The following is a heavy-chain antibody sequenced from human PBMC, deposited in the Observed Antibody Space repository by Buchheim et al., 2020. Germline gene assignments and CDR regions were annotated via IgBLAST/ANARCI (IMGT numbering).Heavy chain of an antibody. V-gene: IGHV3-48*02. CDR1: GFAFSTYS. D-gene: IGHD3-3*01. J-gene: IGHJ6*04. CDR3: ARGRSITPNFGMDV. Sequence: EVQLVESGGGLVQPGGSLRLSCAASGFAFSTYSMNWVRQAPGKGLEWVSYIRYSSSSIYYADSVKGRFTISRDSATNSTTLQMNSLRDEDTAVYYCARGRSITPNFGMDVWGKGTT. CDR2: IRYSSSSI.